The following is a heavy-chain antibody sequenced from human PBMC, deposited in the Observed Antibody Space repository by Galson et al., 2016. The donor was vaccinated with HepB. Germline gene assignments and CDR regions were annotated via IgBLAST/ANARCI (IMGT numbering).Heavy chain of an antibody. Sequence: TLSLTCTVSGGSINNGGFHWNWIRQDPGKGLEWMGYIYNSGNTYYNPSLRSRLTISLDTSKNQFSLRLTSVTAADTAVYYCARAASLLTSGGVVVQSEFGFEIWGQGTMVTVSS. J-gene: IGHJ3*02. CDR1: GGSINNGGFH. D-gene: IGHD3-16*02. V-gene: IGHV4-31*03. CDR3: ARAASLLTSGGVVVQSEFGFEI. CDR2: IYNSGNT.